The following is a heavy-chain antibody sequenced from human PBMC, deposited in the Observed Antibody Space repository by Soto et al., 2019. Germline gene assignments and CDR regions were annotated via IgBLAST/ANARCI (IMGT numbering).Heavy chain of an antibody. J-gene: IGHJ6*02. D-gene: IGHD3-22*01. Sequence: QVQLQESGPGLVKPSETLSLTCTVSGGSISSYDWSWIRQPPGKGMEWFGSIYYSGSTNYTPYLKSRNTTSVDTPKNLFALTLSAVTAADTAVYYCARGGDDSSGYSFYYYGMDVWGPGTTVTVSS. V-gene: IGHV4-59*01. CDR2: IYYSGST. CDR3: ARGGDDSSGYSFYYYGMDV. CDR1: GGSISSYD.